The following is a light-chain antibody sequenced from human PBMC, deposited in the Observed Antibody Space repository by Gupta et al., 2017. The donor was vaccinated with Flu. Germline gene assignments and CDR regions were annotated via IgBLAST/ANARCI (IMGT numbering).Light chain of an antibody. CDR1: SGHSDYA. CDR3: QTWGNGRV. Sequence: QPVLTQSPSASASLGASVKITCTLSSGHSDYAVAWHQNQPQKSPRFLMILNSDGSHIKGDGIPAGFSASSSGAARHLSLASRKSADEDYYYWQTWGNGRVFGGGTKLTVL. CDR2: LNSDGSH. V-gene: IGLV4-69*01. J-gene: IGLJ3*02.